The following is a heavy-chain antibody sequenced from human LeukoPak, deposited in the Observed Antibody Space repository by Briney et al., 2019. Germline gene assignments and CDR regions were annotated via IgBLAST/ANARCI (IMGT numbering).Heavy chain of an antibody. Sequence: GGSPRLSCAASGFTFYNYWMSWVRQAPGKGLEWVGRIKSKTDGGTTDYAAPVKGRFTISRDDSKNTLYLQMNSLKTEDTAVYYCTTDGVGVEGATYDNWGQGTLVSVSS. CDR3: TTDGVGVEGATYDN. CDR1: GFTFYNYW. CDR2: IKSKTDGGTT. D-gene: IGHD1-26*01. V-gene: IGHV3-15*01. J-gene: IGHJ4*02.